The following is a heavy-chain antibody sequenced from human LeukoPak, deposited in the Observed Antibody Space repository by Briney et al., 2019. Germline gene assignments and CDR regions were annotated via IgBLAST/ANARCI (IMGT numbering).Heavy chain of an antibody. CDR3: AREPTSGGYFDY. Sequence: GGSLRLSCAASGFTVSSNYMSWVRQAPGKGLEWVSVIYSGGSTYYAGSVKGRFTISRDNSKNTLYLQMNSLRAEDTAVYYCAREPTSGGYFDYWGQGTLVTVSS. J-gene: IGHJ4*02. CDR1: GFTVSSNY. V-gene: IGHV3-53*01. D-gene: IGHD1-26*01. CDR2: IYSGGST.